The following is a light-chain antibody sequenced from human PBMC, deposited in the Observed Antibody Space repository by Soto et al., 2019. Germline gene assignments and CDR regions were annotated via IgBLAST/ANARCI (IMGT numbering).Light chain of an antibody. CDR2: GAS. CDR3: QPYGSSPLT. J-gene: IGKJ4*01. CDR1: QSVSSNY. V-gene: IGKV3-20*01. Sequence: EIVLTQSPGTLSLSPGERATLSCRASQSVSSNYLAWYQQKPGQAPRLLIYGASSRATGIPDRFSGSGSGTDFTLTIRRLEPEDFAVYHCQPYGSSPLTFGGGTKVEIK.